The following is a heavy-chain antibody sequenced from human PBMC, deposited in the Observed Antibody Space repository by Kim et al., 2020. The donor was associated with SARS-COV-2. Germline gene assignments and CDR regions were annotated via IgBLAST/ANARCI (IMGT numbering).Heavy chain of an antibody. CDR2: KHDGSEK. Sequence: KHDGSEKYYVDSVKGRFTISRDNTKNSLYLQMNSLRAEDTAVYYCAKSLEYWGQGTLVTVSS. CDR3: AKSLEY. V-gene: IGHV3-7*01. J-gene: IGHJ4*02.